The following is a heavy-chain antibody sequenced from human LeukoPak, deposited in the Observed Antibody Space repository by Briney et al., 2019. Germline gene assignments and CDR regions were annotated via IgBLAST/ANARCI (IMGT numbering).Heavy chain of an antibody. CDR2: ISGYNSDT. Sequence: ASVKVSCKASGYTLTSYGISWVRQAPGQGLEWLGWISGYNSDTNYAQKFQGRATMTIDTSTSTAYMELRSLRSDDTAVYYCARDLPAGMAARPPYQLDYWGQGTRVTVSS. CDR1: GYTLTSYG. CDR3: ARDLPAGMAARPPYQLDY. V-gene: IGHV1-18*01. J-gene: IGHJ4*02. D-gene: IGHD6-6*01.